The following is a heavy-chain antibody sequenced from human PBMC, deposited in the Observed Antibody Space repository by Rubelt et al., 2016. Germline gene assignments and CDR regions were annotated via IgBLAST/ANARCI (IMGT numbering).Heavy chain of an antibody. CDR1: GFTFSSYE. D-gene: IGHD4-11*01. J-gene: IGHJ4*02. Sequence: EVQLVESGGGLVQPGGSLRLSCAASGFTFSSYEMNWVRQAPGKGLEWVSYISSSGSTIYYADAVKGRFTISRDNAKNSLYLQMNSLRAEDTAVYYCAREISDYSSFWGQGTLVTVSS. CDR2: ISSSGSTI. CDR3: AREISDYSSF. V-gene: IGHV3-48*03.